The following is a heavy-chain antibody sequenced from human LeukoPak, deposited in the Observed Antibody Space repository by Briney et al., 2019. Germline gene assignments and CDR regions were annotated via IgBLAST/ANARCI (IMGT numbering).Heavy chain of an antibody. J-gene: IGHJ4*02. Sequence: GGSLRLSCAASGFSFSSDGMSWVRQAPGRGLEWVSGIIGGAGSTYYADSVKGRFTISRDNSKNTLYLQMNSLRAEDTAVYYCTHGSMYQLDYWGQGTLVTVSS. CDR1: GFSFSSDG. CDR2: IIGGAGST. D-gene: IGHD2-2*01. V-gene: IGHV3-23*01. CDR3: THGSMYQLDY.